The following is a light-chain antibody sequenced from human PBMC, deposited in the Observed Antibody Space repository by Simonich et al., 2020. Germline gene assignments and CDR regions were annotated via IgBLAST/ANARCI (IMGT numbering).Light chain of an antibody. CDR1: QSVLYSSNNKSY. Sequence: DIVMTQSPDSLAVSLGERATINCKSSQSVLYSSNNKSYLAWYQQKPGQPPKHLIYGASTRESGVPDRFSGSGSGTDFTLTISSLQAEDVAVYYCQQYYSTPFTFGPGTKVDIK. J-gene: IGKJ3*01. CDR2: GAS. CDR3: QQYYSTPFT. V-gene: IGKV4-1*01.